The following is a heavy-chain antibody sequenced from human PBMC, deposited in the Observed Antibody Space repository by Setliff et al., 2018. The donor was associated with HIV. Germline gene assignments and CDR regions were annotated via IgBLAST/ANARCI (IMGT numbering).Heavy chain of an antibody. CDR3: AKVPGVWFGELLPYYYYYYMDV. Sequence: PGGSLRLSCAASGFTFSSYAMSWVRQAPGKGLDWVSAISSSGGSTYYADSVKGRFTISRDNSKNTLYLQMNSLRAEDTAVYYCAKVPGVWFGELLPYYYYYYMDVWGKGTTVTVSS. V-gene: IGHV3-23*01. D-gene: IGHD3-10*01. CDR2: ISSSGGST. J-gene: IGHJ6*03. CDR1: GFTFSSYA.